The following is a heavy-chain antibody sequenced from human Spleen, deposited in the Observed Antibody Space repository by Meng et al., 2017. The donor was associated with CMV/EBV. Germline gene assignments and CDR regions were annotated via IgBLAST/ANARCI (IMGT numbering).Heavy chain of an antibody. D-gene: IGHD3-16*01. CDR1: GFTFSNYS. CDR3: ARTHNGRGGSFDF. Sequence: GGSLRLSCAASGFTFSNYSMNWVRQAPGKGLEWVSSISSSSSYMHYAESMKGRLTISRDNAKKSLYLQMKSLRAEDTAVYYCARTHNGRGGSFDFWGQGALVTVSS. V-gene: IGHV3-21*01. CDR2: ISSSSSYM. J-gene: IGHJ4*02.